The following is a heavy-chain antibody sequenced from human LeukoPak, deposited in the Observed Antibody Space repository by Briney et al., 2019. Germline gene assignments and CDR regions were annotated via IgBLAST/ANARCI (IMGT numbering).Heavy chain of an antibody. CDR1: GGSISSSNW. J-gene: IGHJ4*02. Sequence: PSGTLSLTCAVSGGSISSSNWWSWVRQPPGKGLEWIGEINHSGSTNYNPSLKSRVTISVDTSENQFSLKLSSVTAADTAVYYCARGPRRGYSGYGPSPFDYWGQGTLVTVSS. CDR2: INHSGST. CDR3: ARGPRRGYSGYGPSPFDY. V-gene: IGHV4-4*02. D-gene: IGHD5-12*01.